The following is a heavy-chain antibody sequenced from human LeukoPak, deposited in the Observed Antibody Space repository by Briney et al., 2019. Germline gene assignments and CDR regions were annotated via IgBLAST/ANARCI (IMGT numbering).Heavy chain of an antibody. J-gene: IGHJ4*02. V-gene: IGHV1-46*01. Sequence: ASVKVSCKASGYTFTGYYMHWVRQAPGQVLEWMGIINPSGGSTSYAQKFQGRVSMTRDTSTSTVYMELSSLRSEDTAVYYCARSQGGAYSYGTDYWGQGTLVTVSS. CDR1: GYTFTGYY. CDR3: ARSQGGAYSYGTDY. CDR2: INPSGGST. D-gene: IGHD5-18*01.